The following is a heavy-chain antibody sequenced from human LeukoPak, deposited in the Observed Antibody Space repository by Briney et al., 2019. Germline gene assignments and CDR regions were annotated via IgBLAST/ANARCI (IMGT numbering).Heavy chain of an antibody. Sequence: PSETLSLTCTVSGGSINNGGYYWSWIRQHPGKGLEWIGYIYSGSPYYNPSLRSRVTISVDTSKNHFSLKLSSVTAADTAVYYCARNRDGYNSFDYWGQGTLVTVSS. CDR3: ARNRDGYNSFDY. CDR2: IYSGSP. V-gene: IGHV4-31*03. CDR1: GGSINNGGYY. D-gene: IGHD5-24*01. J-gene: IGHJ4*02.